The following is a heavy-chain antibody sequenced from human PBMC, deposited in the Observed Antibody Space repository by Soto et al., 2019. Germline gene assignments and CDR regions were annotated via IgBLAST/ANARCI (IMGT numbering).Heavy chain of an antibody. D-gene: IGHD6-19*01. J-gene: IGHJ4*02. CDR2: ISYDGSNK. Sequence: QVQLVESGGGVVQPGRSLRLSCAASGFTFSSYAMHWVRQAPGQGLEWVAVISYDGSNKSYADSVKGRFTISRDNSKNTLYLQMNILRAEDTAGYYCAGISSAIAVAGVWGQGTLVTVSS. CDR1: GFTFSSYA. V-gene: IGHV3-30-3*01. CDR3: AGISSAIAVAGV.